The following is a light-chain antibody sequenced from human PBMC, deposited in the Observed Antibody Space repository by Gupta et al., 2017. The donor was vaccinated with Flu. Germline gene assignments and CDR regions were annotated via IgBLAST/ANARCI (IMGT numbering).Light chain of an antibody. J-gene: IGKJ2*01. CDR1: QTVVTN. V-gene: IGKV3-15*01. CDR3: QHYYNWPPYT. Sequence: EIVMTQSPATLSVSPGERATLSCWASQTVVTNLAWYQQKPGQAPRLLIYDASTRATGIPARFGGSGSGTEFTLTISSLRSEDSAVYYCQHYYNWPPYTFGQGTTLDIK. CDR2: DAS.